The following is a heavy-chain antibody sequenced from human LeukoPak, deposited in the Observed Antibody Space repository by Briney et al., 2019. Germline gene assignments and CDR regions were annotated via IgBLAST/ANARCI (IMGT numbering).Heavy chain of an antibody. CDR2: IKEDGSGK. J-gene: IGHJ4*02. V-gene: IGHV3-7*01. CDR1: GFTFNSFW. CDR3: TRDTGCSGGTCYSFYDY. Sequence: QPGGSLRLSCAASGFTFNSFWMTWVRQAPGKGLEWVANIKEDGSGKYYVDSVKGRFTISRDNAKNSLYLQLNSLRAEDTAVYYCTRDTGCSGGTCYSFYDYWGQGTLVTVSP. D-gene: IGHD2-15*01.